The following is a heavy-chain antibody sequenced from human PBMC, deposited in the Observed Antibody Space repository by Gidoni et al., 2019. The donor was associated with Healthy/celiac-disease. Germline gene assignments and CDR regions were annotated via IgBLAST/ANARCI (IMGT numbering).Heavy chain of an antibody. CDR3: ARDLSGGYSSSS. CDR1: GFTFSSYS. CDR2: ISSSSSYI. D-gene: IGHD6-13*01. Sequence: EVQLVESGGGLVKPGGSLRLSCAASGFTFSSYSMNWVRQAPGKGLEWVSSISSSSSYIYYADSVKGRFTISRDNAKNSLYLQMNSLRAEDTAVYYCARDLSGGYSSSSWGQGTLVTVSS. J-gene: IGHJ4*02. V-gene: IGHV3-21*01.